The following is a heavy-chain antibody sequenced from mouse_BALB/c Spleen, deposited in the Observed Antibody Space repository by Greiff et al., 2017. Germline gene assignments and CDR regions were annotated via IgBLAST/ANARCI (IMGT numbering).Heavy chain of an antibody. CDR1: GFTFSSYA. CDR2: ISSGGST. CDR3: AREDYGPLYAMDY. D-gene: IGHD1-1*01. J-gene: IGHJ4*01. Sequence: EVQLVESGGGLVKPGGSLNLSCAASGFTFSSYAMSWVRQTPEKRLEWVASISSGGSTYYPDSVKGRVTISRDNARNILYLQMSSLRAEDTAMYYCAREDYGPLYAMDYWGQGTSVTVSS. V-gene: IGHV5-6-5*01.